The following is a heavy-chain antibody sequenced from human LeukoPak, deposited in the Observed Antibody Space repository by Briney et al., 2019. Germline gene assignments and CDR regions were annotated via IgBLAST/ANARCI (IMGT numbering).Heavy chain of an antibody. D-gene: IGHD5-12*01. V-gene: IGHV4-59*02. CDR1: GASVSSYY. J-gene: IGHJ6*04. CDR2: IDNSGST. CDR3: ARMTYDPHGVDV. Sequence: SETLSLTCTVSGASVSSYYWSWFRQPPGKGLEWIGYIDNSGSTNYNPSLRSRVTISVDKTKNQFSLKLSSVTAADTAVYYCARMTYDPHGVDVWGKGTTVTVSS.